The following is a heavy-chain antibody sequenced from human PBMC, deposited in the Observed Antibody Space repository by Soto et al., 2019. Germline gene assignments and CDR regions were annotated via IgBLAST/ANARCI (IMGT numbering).Heavy chain of an antibody. D-gene: IGHD3-22*01. CDR1: GFTFSSYS. J-gene: IGHJ4*02. Sequence: GGSLRLSCAASGFTFSSYSMSWVRQAPGKGLEWVSAISGSGGSTYYADSVKGRFTISRDNSKNTLYLQMNSLRAEDTAVYYCAKDGIEEYYYDSSDYFDYWGQGTLVTVSS. V-gene: IGHV3-23*01. CDR2: ISGSGGST. CDR3: AKDGIEEYYYDSSDYFDY.